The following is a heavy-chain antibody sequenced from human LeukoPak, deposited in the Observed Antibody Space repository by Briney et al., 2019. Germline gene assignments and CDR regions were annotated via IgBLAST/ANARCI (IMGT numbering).Heavy chain of an antibody. CDR3: ARVPWDYGSGSSNGNNWFDP. J-gene: IGHJ5*02. D-gene: IGHD3-10*01. Sequence: SETLSLTCAVYGGSFSGYYWSWIRQPPGKGLEWIGEINHSGSTSYNPSLKSRVTISVDTSKNQFSLKLSSVTAADTAVYYCARVPWDYGSGSSNGNNWFDPWGQGTLVTVSS. CDR1: GGSFSGYY. V-gene: IGHV4-34*01. CDR2: INHSGST.